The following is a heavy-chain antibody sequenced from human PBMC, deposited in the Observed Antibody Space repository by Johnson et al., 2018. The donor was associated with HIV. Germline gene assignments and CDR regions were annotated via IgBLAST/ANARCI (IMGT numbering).Heavy chain of an antibody. D-gene: IGHD1-26*01. CDR3: AREGAWEPPLDAIEI. CDR1: GFTFSSYG. Sequence: QVQLLESGGGVVQPGRSLRLSCAASGFTFSSYGMHWVRQAPGKGLEWVAVIWYDGSNKYYADSLTGRFTISRDNSKNTLYLQMNSLRAEDTAVYYCAREGAWEPPLDAIEIWGQGTMVTVSS. V-gene: IGHV3-30*19. CDR2: IWYDGSNK. J-gene: IGHJ3*02.